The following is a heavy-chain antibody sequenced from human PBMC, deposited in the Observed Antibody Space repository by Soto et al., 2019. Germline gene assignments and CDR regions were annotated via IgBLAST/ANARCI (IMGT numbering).Heavy chain of an antibody. CDR2: ISWNGGSL. D-gene: IGHD3-22*01. V-gene: IGHV3-9*01. CDR3: AKDKYSDSSGYPDY. Sequence: LRLSCAASGFTFGDYAMHWVRQAPGKGLEWVSGISWNGGSLGYADSVKARFTISRDNAKNSLYLQMNSLSAEDTALYYCAKDKYSDSSGYPDYWGQGTLVTVSS. CDR1: GFTFGDYA. J-gene: IGHJ4*02.